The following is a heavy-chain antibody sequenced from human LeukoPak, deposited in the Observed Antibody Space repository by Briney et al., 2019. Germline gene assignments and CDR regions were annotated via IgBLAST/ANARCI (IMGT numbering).Heavy chain of an antibody. Sequence: VKVSCKASGYTFTGYYMHWVRQAPGQGLEWMGWISAYNGNTNYAQKLQGRVTMTTDTSTSTAYMELRSLRSDDTAVYYCARIGYSGYDLFYYYYGMDVWGQGTTVTVSS. CDR1: GYTFTGYY. D-gene: IGHD5-12*01. CDR2: ISAYNGNT. V-gene: IGHV1-18*04. J-gene: IGHJ6*02. CDR3: ARIGYSGYDLFYYYYGMDV.